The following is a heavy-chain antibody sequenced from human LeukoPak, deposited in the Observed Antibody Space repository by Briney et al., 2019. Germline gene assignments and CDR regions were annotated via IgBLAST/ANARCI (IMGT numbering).Heavy chain of an antibody. CDR3: ARHVVAVGFDY. J-gene: IGHJ4*02. Sequence: GGSLRLSCAASGLTVSSNYMSWVRQAPGKGLEWVSVIYSAGSTFYADSVKGRFTISRDTSKNTLHLQMNSLRAEDTAVYYCARHVVAVGFDYWGQGTLVTVSS. D-gene: IGHD3-22*01. CDR1: GLTVSSNY. CDR2: IYSAGST. V-gene: IGHV3-66*04.